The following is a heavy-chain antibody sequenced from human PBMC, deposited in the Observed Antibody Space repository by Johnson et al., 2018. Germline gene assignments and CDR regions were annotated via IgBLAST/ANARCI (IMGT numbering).Heavy chain of an antibody. J-gene: IGHJ6*02. V-gene: IGHV3-33*01. CDR1: GFTFSSYG. Sequence: QVQLVESGGGVVQPGRSLRLSCAASGFTFSSYGMHWVRQAPGNGLEWVAFIWYDGSNKYYADSVTGRFTISRDNSRHTLFLQMNSLRAEDTAVYYCARDTVNMEEYKYYGMDVWGQGTTVTVSS. D-gene: IGHD3-16*01. CDR2: IWYDGSNK. CDR3: ARDTVNMEEYKYYGMDV.